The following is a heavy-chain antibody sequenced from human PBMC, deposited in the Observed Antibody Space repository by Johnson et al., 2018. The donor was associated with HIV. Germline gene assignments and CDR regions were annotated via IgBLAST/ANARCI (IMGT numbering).Heavy chain of an antibody. V-gene: IGHV3-7*05. D-gene: IGHD5/OR15-5a*01. J-gene: IGHJ3*02. CDR1: GFTFSSYA. Sequence: VQLVESGGGVVQPGGSLRLSCAASGFTFSSYAMTWVRQAPGKGLEGVANIKQEGSEKYYVESVKGGFTISRDKAKNSLYLQMIGLRAEDTSLYYCARAPSVGASSAFDIWGQGTMVTVSS. CDR3: ARAPSVGASSAFDI. CDR2: IKQEGSEK.